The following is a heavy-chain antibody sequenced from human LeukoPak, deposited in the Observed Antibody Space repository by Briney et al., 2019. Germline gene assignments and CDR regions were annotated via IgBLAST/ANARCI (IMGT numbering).Heavy chain of an antibody. CDR3: ARDWVPYGDYSFGY. D-gene: IGHD4-17*01. Sequence: SVKVSRKASGGTFSSYAISWVRQAPRQGLEWMGGIIPIFDTTNYAQKFQGRVTITADESTSTAYMELSSLKSEDTAVYYCARDWVPYGDYSFGYWGQGTLVTVSS. J-gene: IGHJ4*02. CDR1: GGTFSSYA. CDR2: IIPIFDTT. V-gene: IGHV1-69*13.